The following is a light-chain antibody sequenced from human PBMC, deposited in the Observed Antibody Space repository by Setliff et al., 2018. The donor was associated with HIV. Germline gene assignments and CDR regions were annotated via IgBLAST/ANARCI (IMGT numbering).Light chain of an antibody. J-gene: IGLJ2*01. CDR3: SSYAGSNNPVV. V-gene: IGLV2-8*01. CDR1: SSDVGDYDF. Sequence: LTQPRSVSGSPGQSVTISCTGTSSDVGDYDFVSWYQQHPDKAPKLILYEVNKRPSGVPDRFSGSKSGNTASLTVSGLQADDEADYYCSSYAGSNNPVVFGGGTKVTVL. CDR2: EVN.